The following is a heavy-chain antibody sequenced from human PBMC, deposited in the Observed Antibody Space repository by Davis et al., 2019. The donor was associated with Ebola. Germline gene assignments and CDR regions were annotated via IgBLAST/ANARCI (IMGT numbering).Heavy chain of an antibody. V-gene: IGHV1-8*02. D-gene: IGHD6-13*01. CDR1: GYTFTSYG. Sequence: ASVKVSCKASGYTFTSYGISWVRQAPGQGLEWMGWMNPNSGNTGYAQKFQGRVTMTRNTSISTAYMELSSLRSEDTAVYYCAGYSSSWYYFDYWGQGTLVTVSS. CDR2: MNPNSGNT. CDR3: AGYSSSWYYFDY. J-gene: IGHJ4*02.